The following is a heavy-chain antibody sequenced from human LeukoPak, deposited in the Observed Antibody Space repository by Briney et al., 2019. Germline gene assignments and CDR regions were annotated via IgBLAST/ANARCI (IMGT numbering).Heavy chain of an antibody. CDR2: VYYSGST. CDR1: GGSFISDY. J-gene: IGHJ4*02. V-gene: IGHV4-59*01. CDR3: ARGSITIFGVVNPFDY. Sequence: PSETLSLTCTVSGGSFISDYWNWIRQPPGKGLEWIGYVYYSGSTNYNPSLKSRVTISVDTSKNQFSLRLSSVTAADTAVYYCARGSITIFGVVNPFDYWGQGTLVTVSS. D-gene: IGHD3-3*01.